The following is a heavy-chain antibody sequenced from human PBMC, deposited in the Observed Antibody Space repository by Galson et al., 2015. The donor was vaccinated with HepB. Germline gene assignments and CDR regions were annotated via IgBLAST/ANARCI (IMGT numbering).Heavy chain of an antibody. CDR3: ARGVGKYMDV. V-gene: IGHV4-34*01. CDR2: INHSGST. Sequence: SETLSLTCAVYGGSFSGYYWSWIRQPPGKGLEWIGEINHSGSTNYNPSLKSRVTISVDTSKNQFSLKLSSVTAADTAVYYCARGVGKYMDVWGKGTTVTVSS. D-gene: IGHD1-26*01. J-gene: IGHJ6*03. CDR1: GGSFSGYY.